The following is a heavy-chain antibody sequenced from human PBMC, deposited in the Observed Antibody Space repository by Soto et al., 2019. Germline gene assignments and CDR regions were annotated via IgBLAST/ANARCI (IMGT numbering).Heavy chain of an antibody. D-gene: IGHD3-9*01. Sequence: PGGSLRLSCAASGFTFSSYSMNWVRQAPGKGLEWVSYISSSSSTIYYADSVKGRFTISRDNAKNSLYLQMNSLRDEDTAVYYCASGFASGYFDWLLLSYWGQGTLVTVSS. J-gene: IGHJ4*02. CDR1: GFTFSSYS. V-gene: IGHV3-48*02. CDR2: ISSSSSTI. CDR3: ASGFASGYFDWLLLSY.